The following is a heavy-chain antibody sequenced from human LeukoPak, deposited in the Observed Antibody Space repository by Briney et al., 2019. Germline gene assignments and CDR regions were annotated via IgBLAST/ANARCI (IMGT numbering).Heavy chain of an antibody. CDR2: INPNSGGT. Sequence: GASVRVSCKASGYTFTGYYMHWVRQAPGQGLEWMGWINPNSGGTNYAQKFQGRVTMTRDTSISTAYMELSRLRSDDTAVYYCARVGGNGQLNFDYWGQGTLVTVSS. CDR1: GYTFTGYY. CDR3: ARVGGNGQLNFDY. D-gene: IGHD4-23*01. V-gene: IGHV1-2*02. J-gene: IGHJ4*02.